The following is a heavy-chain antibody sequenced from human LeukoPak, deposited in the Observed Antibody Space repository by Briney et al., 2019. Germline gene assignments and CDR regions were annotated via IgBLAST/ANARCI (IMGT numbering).Heavy chain of an antibody. CDR3: ARGLGSSWDVFDYYYYGMDV. CDR2: MNPNSGNT. V-gene: IGHV1-8*01. J-gene: IGHJ6*02. D-gene: IGHD6-13*01. Sequence: ASVKVSCKASGYTFTSYDINWVRQATGQGLEWMGWMNPNSGNTGYAQKFQGRVTMTRNTSISTAYMELSSLRSEDTAVYYCARGLGSSWDVFDYYYYGMDVWGQGTTVTVSS. CDR1: GYTFTSYD.